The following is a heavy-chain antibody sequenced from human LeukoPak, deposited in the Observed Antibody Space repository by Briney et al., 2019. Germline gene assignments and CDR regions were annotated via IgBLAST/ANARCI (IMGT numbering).Heavy chain of an antibody. J-gene: IGHJ4*02. D-gene: IGHD2-2*03. CDR1: GFTFSSYA. CDR3: ARDGYCSSTSCYQPNDY. V-gene: IGHV3-21*01. CDR2: IGTSGGSA. Sequence: PGGSLRLSCAASGFTFSSYAMSWVRQAPGKGLEWVSAIGTSGGSAYYADSVEGRFTISRDNAKNSLYLQMNSLRAEDTAVYYCARDGYCSSTSCYQPNDYWGQGTLVTVSS.